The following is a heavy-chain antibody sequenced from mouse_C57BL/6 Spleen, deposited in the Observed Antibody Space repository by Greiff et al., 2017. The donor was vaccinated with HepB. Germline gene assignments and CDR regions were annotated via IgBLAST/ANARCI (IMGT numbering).Heavy chain of an antibody. D-gene: IGHD4-1*01. CDR2: IDPSDSYT. CDR3: ARRETGTSAMDY. V-gene: IGHV1-50*01. Sequence: QVQLQQPGAELVKPGASVKLSCKASGYTFTSYWMQWVKQRPGQGLEWIGEIDPSDSYTNYNQKFKGKATLTVDTSSSTAYMQLSSLTSEDSAVYYWARRETGTSAMDYWGQGTSVTVSS. CDR1: GYTFTSYW. J-gene: IGHJ4*01.